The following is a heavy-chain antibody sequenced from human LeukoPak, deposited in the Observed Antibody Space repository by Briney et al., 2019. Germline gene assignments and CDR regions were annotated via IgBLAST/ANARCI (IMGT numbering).Heavy chain of an antibody. V-gene: IGHV4-34*01. D-gene: IGHD3-22*01. J-gene: IGHJ4*02. Sequence: SETLSLTCAVYGGSFSGYYWSWIRQPPGKGLEWIGEINHSGSTNYNPSLKSRVTISVDTSKNQFSLKLSSVTAADTAVYYCARSRNYYDSSGYSYYFDYWGQGTLVTVSS. CDR3: ARSRNYYDSSGYSYYFDY. CDR2: INHSGST. CDR1: GGSFSGYY.